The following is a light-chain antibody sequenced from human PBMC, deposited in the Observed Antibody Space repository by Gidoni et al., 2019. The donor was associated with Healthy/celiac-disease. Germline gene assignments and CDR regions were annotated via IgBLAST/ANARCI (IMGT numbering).Light chain of an antibody. CDR3: QQYGSSPPT. J-gene: IGKJ1*01. CDR1: QSVSSSY. V-gene: IGKV3-20*01. Sequence: EIVLTHSPGTLSLSTGERATLSCRASQSVSSSYLAWYQQKPGQAPRLLIYGASSRATGIPDRFSGSGSGTDFTLTISRLEPEDFAVYYCQQYGSSPPTFGQGTKVEIK. CDR2: GAS.